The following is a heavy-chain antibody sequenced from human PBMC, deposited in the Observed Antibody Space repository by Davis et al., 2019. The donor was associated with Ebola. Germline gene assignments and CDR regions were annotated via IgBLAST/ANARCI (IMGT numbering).Heavy chain of an antibody. CDR1: GYTFSSYV. Sequence: ASVQVSCKTSGYTFSSYVIHWVRHAPGRGLEWMGWINADNGDTKYSQKLQGRVTITRDTSASTAYMELRSLRSQDTAVYYCAIIVDPLVWELVDVWGQGTTVIVYS. V-gene: IGHV1-3*01. D-gene: IGHD2-15*01. J-gene: IGHJ6*02. CDR3: AIIVDPLVWELVDV. CDR2: INADNGDT.